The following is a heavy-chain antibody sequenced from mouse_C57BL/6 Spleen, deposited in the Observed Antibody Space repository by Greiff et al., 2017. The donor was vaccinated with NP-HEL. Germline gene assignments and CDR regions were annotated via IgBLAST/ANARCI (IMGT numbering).Heavy chain of an antibody. CDR2: ISYSGST. CDR3: ATGTRYYYAMDY. CDR1: GYSITSGYD. Sequence: EVKLEESGPGMVKPSQSLSLTCTVTGYSITSGYDWHWIRHFPGNKLEWMGYISYSGSTNYNPSLKSRISITHDTSKNHFFLKLNSVTTEDTATYYCATGTRYYYAMDYWGQGTSVTVSS. D-gene: IGHD4-1*01. V-gene: IGHV3-1*01. J-gene: IGHJ4*01.